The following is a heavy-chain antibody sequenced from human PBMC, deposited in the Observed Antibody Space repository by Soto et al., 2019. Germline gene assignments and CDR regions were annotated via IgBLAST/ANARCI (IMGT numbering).Heavy chain of an antibody. Sequence: QVQLQQWGAGLLKPSKTLSLTCAVYGGSFSGYYWSWIRQPPGKGLEWIGEINHSGSTNYNPSLKSRVTISVDTSKNQFSLKLSSVTAADTAVYYCARVYCSGGSCYQYVGFDYWGQGTLVTVSS. V-gene: IGHV4-34*01. CDR1: GGSFSGYY. CDR2: INHSGST. D-gene: IGHD2-15*01. CDR3: ARVYCSGGSCYQYVGFDY. J-gene: IGHJ4*02.